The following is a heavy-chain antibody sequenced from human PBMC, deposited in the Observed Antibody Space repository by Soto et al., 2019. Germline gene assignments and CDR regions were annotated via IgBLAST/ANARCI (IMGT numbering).Heavy chain of an antibody. V-gene: IGHV3-23*01. CDR3: ATTLSSYGDYYYYGMDV. Sequence: EVQLLESGGGLVQPGGSLRLSCAASGFTFSSYAMSWVRQAPGKGLEWVSAISGSGGSTYYADSVKGRFTISRDNSKNTLYLQMNSLSAEDTAVYYCATTLSSYGDYYYYGMDVWGQGTTVNVSS. CDR2: ISGSGGST. CDR1: GFTFSSYA. D-gene: IGHD1-26*01. J-gene: IGHJ6*02.